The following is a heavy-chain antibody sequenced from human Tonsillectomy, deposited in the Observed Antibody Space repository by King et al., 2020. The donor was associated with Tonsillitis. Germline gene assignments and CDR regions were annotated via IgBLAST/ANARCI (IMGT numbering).Heavy chain of an antibody. J-gene: IGHJ4*02. CDR1: VGSTSSVS. Sequence: QLQESGPGLVKPSETLSLTCTVSVGSTSSVSWSWISQPPGKGLEWIGYIYYSVITHYNPTLKSRVTLSGDTSTNQFSLKLSSVTAADTAVYYCARDSYSSGWEFDYWGQGTLVTVSS. CDR3: ARDSYSSGWEFDY. D-gene: IGHD6-19*01. V-gene: IGHV4-59*01. CDR2: IYYSVIT.